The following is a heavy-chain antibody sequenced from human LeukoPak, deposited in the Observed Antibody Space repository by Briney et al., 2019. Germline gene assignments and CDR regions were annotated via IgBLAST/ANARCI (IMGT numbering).Heavy chain of an antibody. D-gene: IGHD2-21*01. CDR2: ISYTEST. CDR1: GGSVNAYY. V-gene: IGHV4-59*08. Sequence: SETLSLTCTVSGGSVNAYYWNWIRQPPGQGLEWIADISYTESTNYNPSLESRVTISVDTSKNQFSLKLSSVTAADTAIYYCARGDRLYYFDYWGQGTLVTVSS. J-gene: IGHJ4*02. CDR3: ARGDRLYYFDY.